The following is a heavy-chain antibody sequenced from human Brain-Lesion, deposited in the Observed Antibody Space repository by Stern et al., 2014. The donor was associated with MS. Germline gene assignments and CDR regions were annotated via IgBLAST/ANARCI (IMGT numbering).Heavy chain of an antibody. Sequence: VQLVESGPGLMKPSQTLALTCAISGDRVSSNSAAWNWIRQSPSRGLEWLGRTYYRSKWYYQYAESVKSRITINADTSTNQFSLQLNSVTPEDTAVYLCAKGYNWFDSWGQGTVVTVS. V-gene: IGHV6-1*01. CDR3: AKGYNWFDS. J-gene: IGHJ5*01. CDR1: GDRVSSNSAA. CDR2: TYYRSKWYY.